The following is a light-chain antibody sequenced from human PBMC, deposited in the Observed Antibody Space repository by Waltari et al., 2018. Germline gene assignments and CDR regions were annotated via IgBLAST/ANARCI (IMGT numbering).Light chain of an antibody. V-gene: IGKV3-20*01. CDR1: QSVSRA. CDR2: GAS. J-gene: IGKJ1*01. Sequence: CGASQSVSRALALYQQKPGQAPRLLIYGASNRATGIPDRFSGSGSGTDFSLTISSLEPEDFAVYYCQHYLRLPATFGQGTKVEIK. CDR3: QHYLRLPAT.